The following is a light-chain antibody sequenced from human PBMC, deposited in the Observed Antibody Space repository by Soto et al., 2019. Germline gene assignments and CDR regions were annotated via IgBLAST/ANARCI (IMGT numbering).Light chain of an antibody. Sequence: QSVLTKPASVTGSPGQSIAISCTGTSGDIGTYNLVSWYQQHPGKAPKLMISEVNKRPSGVSDRFSGSKSGDTASLTISGLRTEDEADYYCCSFAGSGTGVFGTGTKVTVL. J-gene: IGLJ1*01. CDR2: EVN. CDR1: SGDIGTYNL. V-gene: IGLV2-23*02. CDR3: CSFAGSGTGV.